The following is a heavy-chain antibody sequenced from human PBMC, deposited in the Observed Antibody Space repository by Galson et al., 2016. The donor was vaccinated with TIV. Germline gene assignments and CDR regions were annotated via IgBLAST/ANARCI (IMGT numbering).Heavy chain of an antibody. CDR3: ARIWGRYFDQSCGAFDL. V-gene: IGHV2-70*01. CDR2: IDWDGDK. J-gene: IGHJ3*01. D-gene: IGHD3-9*01. CDR1: GFSFSSGMC. Sequence: PALVKPTQTLTLTCTLSGFSFSSGMCVSWIRQPPGKALEWLAIIDWDGDKYYNSSLKTRLTISKDTSKNQVVLKISNMDSVDTGTYYCARIWGRYFDQSCGAFDLWGQGATVTVSS.